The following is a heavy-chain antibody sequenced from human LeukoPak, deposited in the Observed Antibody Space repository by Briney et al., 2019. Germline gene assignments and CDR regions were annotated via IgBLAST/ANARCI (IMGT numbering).Heavy chain of an antibody. CDR3: ARGIVVVPAARDYYYYMDV. CDR1: GGTFSSYA. CDR2: IIPIFGTA. D-gene: IGHD2-2*01. J-gene: IGHJ6*03. V-gene: IGHV1-69*13. Sequence: ASVKVSCKASGGTFSSYAISWVRQAPGQGLEWMGGIIPIFGTANYAQKFQGRVTITADESTSTAYMELSSLRSEDTAVYYCARGIVVVPAARDYYYYMDVWGKGTTVTISS.